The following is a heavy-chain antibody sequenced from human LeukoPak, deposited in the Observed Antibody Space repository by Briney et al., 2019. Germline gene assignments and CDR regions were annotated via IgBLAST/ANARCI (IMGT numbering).Heavy chain of an antibody. CDR2: ISGSGGST. CDR3: AKEGAGDSDYYGMDV. CDR1: GFTFSSYA. D-gene: IGHD4-17*01. Sequence: GGSLRLSCAASGFTFSSYAMSWVRQAPGKGLEWVSAISGSGGSTYYADSVKGRFTISRDSSKNALYLQMNSLRAEDTAVYYCAKEGAGDSDYYGMDVWGQGTTVTVYS. V-gene: IGHV3-23*01. J-gene: IGHJ6*02.